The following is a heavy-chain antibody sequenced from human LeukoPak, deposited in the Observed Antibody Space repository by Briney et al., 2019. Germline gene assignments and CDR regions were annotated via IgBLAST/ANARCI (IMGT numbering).Heavy chain of an antibody. J-gene: IGHJ3*02. CDR3: ARRWISDTFDAFDI. D-gene: IGHD5-18*01. Sequence: PSETLSLTCAVSGGSISSSNWWSWVRQPPGKGLEWIGEIYHSGSTNYNPSLKSRVTISVDKSKNQFSLKLSSVTAADTAVYYCARRWISDTFDAFDIWGQGTMVTVSS. CDR2: IYHSGST. CDR1: GGSISSSNW. V-gene: IGHV4-4*02.